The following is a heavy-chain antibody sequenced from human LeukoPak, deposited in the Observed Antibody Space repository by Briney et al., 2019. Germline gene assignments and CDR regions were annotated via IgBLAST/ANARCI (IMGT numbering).Heavy chain of an antibody. V-gene: IGHV3-48*03. CDR1: GFTFSNYE. J-gene: IGHJ4*02. CDR3: ARDFGLDN. Sequence: GGSLRLSCAASGFTFSNYEMNWVRQAPGKGLEGVSYIDTSGSTKYYADSVKGRFIISRDNAKNSLYLQMHSLRAEDTAVYYCARDFGLDNWGQGTLVTVSS. D-gene: IGHD3-10*01. CDR2: IDTSGSTK.